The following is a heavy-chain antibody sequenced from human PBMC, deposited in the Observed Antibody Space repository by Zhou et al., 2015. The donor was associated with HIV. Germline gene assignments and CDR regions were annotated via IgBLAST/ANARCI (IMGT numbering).Heavy chain of an antibody. D-gene: IGHD3-22*01. Sequence: QVQLVQSGGEVKKPGASMKVSCKASGYPFSSYGLTWVRQVPGQGLEWMGWIYNGNTNYAQKMQGRVTMTTDTSTSTAYMELRSLRSDDTAVYYCARIELGYYYDSSGPFDSWGQGTLVTVAS. CDR2: IYNGNT. CDR3: ARIELGYYYDSSGPFDS. J-gene: IGHJ4*02. CDR1: GYPFSSYG. V-gene: IGHV1-18*04.